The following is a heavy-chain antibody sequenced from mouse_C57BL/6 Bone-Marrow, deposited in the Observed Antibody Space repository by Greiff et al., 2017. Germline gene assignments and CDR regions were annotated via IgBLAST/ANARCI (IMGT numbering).Heavy chain of an antibody. D-gene: IGHD2-2*01. CDR1: GYTFTSYD. V-gene: IGHV1-85*01. CDR3: ARVRGIWLPDDY. Sequence: VKLMESGPELVKPGASVKLSCKASGYTFTSYDINWVKQRPGQGLEWIGWLYPRDGSTKYNEKFKGKATLTVDTSSSTAYMELHSLTSDDSAVYFCARVRGIWLPDDYWGQGTTLTVSS. CDR2: LYPRDGST. J-gene: IGHJ2*01.